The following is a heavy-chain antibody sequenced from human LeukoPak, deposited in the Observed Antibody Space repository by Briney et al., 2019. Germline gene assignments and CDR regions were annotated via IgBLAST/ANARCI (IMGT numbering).Heavy chain of an antibody. CDR2: IYYSGST. J-gene: IGHJ3*02. Sequence: SETLSLTCTVSGGSISSGDYYWSWIRQPPGKGLEWIGYIYYSGSTYHNPSLKSRVTISVDTSKNQFSLKLSSVTAADTAVYYCARDSIVGATEAFDIWGQGTMVTVSS. V-gene: IGHV4-30-4*01. CDR3: ARDSIVGATEAFDI. D-gene: IGHD1-26*01. CDR1: GGSISSGDYY.